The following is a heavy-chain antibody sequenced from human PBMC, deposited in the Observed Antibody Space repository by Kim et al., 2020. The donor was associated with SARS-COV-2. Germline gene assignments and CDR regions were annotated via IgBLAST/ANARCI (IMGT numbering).Heavy chain of an antibody. V-gene: IGHV7-4-1*02. D-gene: IGHD6-19*01. CDR2: INTNTGNP. CDR1: GYTFTSYA. J-gene: IGHJ4*02. Sequence: ASVKVSCKASGYTFTSYAMNWVRQAPGQGLEWMGWINTNTGNPTYAQGFTGRFVFSLDTSVSTAYLQISSLKAEDTAVYYCATGDIAVAGWFEIDYWGQGTLVTVSS. CDR3: ATGDIAVAGWFEIDY.